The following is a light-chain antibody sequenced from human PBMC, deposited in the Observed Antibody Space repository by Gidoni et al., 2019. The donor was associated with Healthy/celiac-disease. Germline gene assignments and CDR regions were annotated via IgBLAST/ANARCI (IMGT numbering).Light chain of an antibody. CDR1: QSVSSN. CDR2: GAS. V-gene: IGKV3-15*01. CDR3: QQYNTRGT. Sequence: EIVMTQSPATLSVSPGERATLSCRASQSVSSNLAWYQQKPGQAPRLLIYGASTRATGIPARFSGSGSGTEFTLTISSLQSEDFAVYYCQQYNTRGTFGQGTKLGIK. J-gene: IGKJ2*01.